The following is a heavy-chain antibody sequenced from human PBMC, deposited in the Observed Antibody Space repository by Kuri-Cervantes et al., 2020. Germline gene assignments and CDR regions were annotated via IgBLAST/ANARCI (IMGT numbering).Heavy chain of an antibody. CDR2: IYYSGST. V-gene: IGHV4-61*01. CDR1: GGSVTSGSYY. CDR3: AAYDSSGYYYGH. D-gene: IGHD3-22*01. Sequence: SETLSLTCTVSGGSVTSGSYYWSWIRLPPGKGLEWIGYIYYSGSTKYNPSLKSRVTMSLDTSKNQFSLRLSSVTAADTAVYYCAAYDSSGYYYGHWGQGTLVTVSS. J-gene: IGHJ4*02.